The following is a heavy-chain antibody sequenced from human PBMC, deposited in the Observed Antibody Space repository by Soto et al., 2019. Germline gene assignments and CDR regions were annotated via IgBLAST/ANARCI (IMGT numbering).Heavy chain of an antibody. CDR3: AKSIVVVVAVPNFYFDY. V-gene: IGHV3-23*01. CDR1: GFTFSSYA. CDR2: ISGSGGST. J-gene: IGHJ4*01. Sequence: GGSLRLSCAASGFTFSSYAMGWVRQAPGKGLEWVSAISGSGGSTYYADSVKGRFTISRDNSKNTLYLQMNSLRGVDTALYYCAKSIVVVVAVPNFYFDYWGQGTLGTLPS. D-gene: IGHD2-15*01.